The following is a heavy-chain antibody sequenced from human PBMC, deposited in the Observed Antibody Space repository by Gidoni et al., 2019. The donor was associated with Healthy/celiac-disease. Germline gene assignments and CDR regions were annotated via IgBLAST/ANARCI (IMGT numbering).Heavy chain of an antibody. Sequence: EVQLVESGGVVVQPGGSLRLSCAAPGFTFDYYAMHWVRQAPGKGLECVSLISWDGGSAYYADSVKGRFTISRDNSKNSLYLQMNSLRAEDTALYYCAKDINNWNYNYYYGMDVWGQGTTVTVSS. V-gene: IGHV3-43D*04. CDR3: AKDINNWNYNYYYGMDV. CDR2: ISWDGGSA. CDR1: GFTFDYYA. J-gene: IGHJ6*02. D-gene: IGHD1-20*01.